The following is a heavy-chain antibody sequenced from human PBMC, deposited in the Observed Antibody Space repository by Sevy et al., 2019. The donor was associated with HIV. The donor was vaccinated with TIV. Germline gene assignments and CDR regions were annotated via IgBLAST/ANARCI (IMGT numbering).Heavy chain of an antibody. J-gene: IGHJ6*02. CDR3: ARVKRPWVVLEVSDYYYGLDV. CDR1: GFTFSNYA. V-gene: IGHV3-30*03. CDR2: ISYEETNK. Sequence: GGSLRLSCAASGFTFSNYAMHWVRQAPGKGLEWVALISYEETNKNYLDSVKGRFTISRDNSKRKLYLEMSSLKAEDTVLYYSARVKRPWVVLEVSDYYYGLDVWGQGTTVTVSS. D-gene: IGHD3-10*01.